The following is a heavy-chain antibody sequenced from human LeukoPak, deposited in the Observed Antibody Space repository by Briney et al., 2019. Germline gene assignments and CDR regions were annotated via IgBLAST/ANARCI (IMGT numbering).Heavy chain of an antibody. CDR2: ISYDGSNK. D-gene: IGHD3-22*01. CDR1: GFIFGSYA. V-gene: IGHV3-30-3*01. J-gene: IGHJ4*02. Sequence: GGSLRLSCAASGFIFGSYAMHWFRQAPGKGLEWVAVISYDGSNKYYADSVKGRFTISRDNSKNTLYLQMNSLRAEDTAVYYCASGYYYAPYDYWGQGTLVTVSS. CDR3: ASGYYYAPYDY.